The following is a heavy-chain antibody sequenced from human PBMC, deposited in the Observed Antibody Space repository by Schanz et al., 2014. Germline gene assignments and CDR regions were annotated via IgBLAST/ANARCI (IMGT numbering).Heavy chain of an antibody. J-gene: IGHJ4*02. V-gene: IGHV1-2*04. CDR2: INPNSGVT. CDR1: GYTFTAYY. Sequence: QVQLVQSGAEVKKPGASVKVSCKASGYTFTAYYMHWVRQAPGQGLEWMGWINPNSGVTTYAQKFQGWVTMTRDTSITTAYMELSRLRSDDTDIYFCARCFTIFGVVHKYYLDYWGKGTLVTVSS. D-gene: IGHD3-3*01. CDR3: ARCFTIFGVVHKYYLDY.